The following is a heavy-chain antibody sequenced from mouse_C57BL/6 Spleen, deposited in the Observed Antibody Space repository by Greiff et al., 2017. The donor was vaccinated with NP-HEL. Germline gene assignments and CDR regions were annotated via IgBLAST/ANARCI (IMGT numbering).Heavy chain of an antibody. D-gene: IGHD2-4*01. CDR1: GYTFTSYW. CDR2: IDPSDSYT. Sequence: QVQLQQPGAELVMPGASVKLSCKASGYTFTSYWMHWVKQRPGQGLEWIGEIDPSDSYTNYNQKFKGKSTLTVDKSSSPAYMQLSSLTSEDSAVYYCARWEGDYDVGMDYWGQGTSVTVSS. J-gene: IGHJ4*01. CDR3: ARWEGDYDVGMDY. V-gene: IGHV1-69*01.